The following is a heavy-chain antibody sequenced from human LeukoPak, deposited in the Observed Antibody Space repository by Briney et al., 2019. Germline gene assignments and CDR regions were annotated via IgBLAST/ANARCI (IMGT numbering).Heavy chain of an antibody. J-gene: IGHJ4*02. CDR2: INPNSGNT. Sequence: ASVKVSCKASGYTFTGYYMHWVRQAPGQGLEWMGWINPNSGNTGYAQKFQGRVTMTRNTSISTAYMELSSLRSEDTAVYYCARGVRGVISGLPSDCWGQGTLVTVSS. D-gene: IGHD3-10*01. V-gene: IGHV1-8*02. CDR3: ARGVRGVISGLPSDC. CDR1: GYTFTGYY.